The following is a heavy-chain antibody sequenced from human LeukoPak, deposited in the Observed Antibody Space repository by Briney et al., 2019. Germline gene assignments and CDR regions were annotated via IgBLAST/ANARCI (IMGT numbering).Heavy chain of an antibody. D-gene: IGHD3-10*02. CDR3: ARGGLVRGVILTKRYYFDY. J-gene: IGHJ4*02. V-gene: IGHV4-34*01. CDR1: GGSFSGYY. CDR2: INHSGST. Sequence: SETLSLTCAVYGGSFSGYYWSWIRQPPGKGLEWIGEINHSGSTNYNPSLKSRVTISVDTSKNQFSLKLSSMTAAHTAVYYCARGGLVRGVILTKRYYFDYWGQGTLVTVSS.